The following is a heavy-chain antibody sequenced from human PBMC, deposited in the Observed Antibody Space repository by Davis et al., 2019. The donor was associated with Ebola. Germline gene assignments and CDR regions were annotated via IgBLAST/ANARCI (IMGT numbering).Heavy chain of an antibody. Sequence: GSLRPTCAVYGGSFSGYYWSWIRQLPGKGLEWIGEINHSGSTNYNPSLKSRVTISVDTSKNQFSLKLSSVTAADTAVYYCARATYNNWKLWYYYGMDVWGQGTTVTVSS. CDR1: GGSFSGYY. V-gene: IGHV4-34*01. CDR2: INHSGST. J-gene: IGHJ6*02. D-gene: IGHD1-20*01. CDR3: ARATYNNWKLWYYYGMDV.